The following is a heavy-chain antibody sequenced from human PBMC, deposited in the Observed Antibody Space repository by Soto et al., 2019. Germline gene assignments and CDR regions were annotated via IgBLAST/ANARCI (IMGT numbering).Heavy chain of an antibody. CDR2: LYDVDGS. J-gene: IGHJ3*01. CDR1: GLTISGKKY. Sequence: DVQLVESGGGLIQPGGPLRLSCAAFGLTISGKKYVAWVRHAPGKGLEGDSALYDVDGSFYADSVTGRFTTSSDSSKTTVYLQMNDLRPDDTAVYDCATWHEREHAFDVWGQGTTVTISS. V-gene: IGHV3-53*01. D-gene: IGHD1-1*01. CDR3: ATWHEREHAFDV.